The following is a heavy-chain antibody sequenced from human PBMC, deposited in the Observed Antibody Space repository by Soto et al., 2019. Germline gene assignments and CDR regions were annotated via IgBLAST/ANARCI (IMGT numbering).Heavy chain of an antibody. D-gene: IGHD7-27*01. Sequence: SETLSLTCTGSGGSTSSYYWSWIRQPPGKGLEWIGYIYYSGSTNYNPSLKSRVTISVDTSKNQFSLKLSSVTAADTAVYYCARHTTNWWFDPWGQGTLVTVSS. CDR2: IYYSGST. CDR3: ARHTTNWWFDP. J-gene: IGHJ5*02. CDR1: GGSTSSYY. V-gene: IGHV4-59*01.